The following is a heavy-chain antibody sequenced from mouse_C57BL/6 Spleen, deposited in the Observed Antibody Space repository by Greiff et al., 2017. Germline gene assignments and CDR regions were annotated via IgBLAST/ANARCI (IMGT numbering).Heavy chain of an antibody. V-gene: IGHV1-18*01. J-gene: IGHJ2*01. Sequence: DVKLQESGPELVKPGASVKIPCKASGYTFTDYNMDWVKQSHGKSLEWIGDINPNNGGTIYNQKFKGKATLTVDKSSSTAYMELRSLTSEDTAVYYCAIRYFGSRVYFDYWGQGTTLTVSS. CDR1: GYTFTDYN. D-gene: IGHD1-1*01. CDR2: INPNNGGT. CDR3: AIRYFGSRVYFDY.